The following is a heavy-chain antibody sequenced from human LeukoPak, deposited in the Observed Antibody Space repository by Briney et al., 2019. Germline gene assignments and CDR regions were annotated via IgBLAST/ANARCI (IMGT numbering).Heavy chain of an antibody. CDR2: ISSSSSYI. Sequence: PGGSLRLSXAASGFTFSSYSMNWVRQAPGKGLEWVSSISSSSSYIYYADSVKGRFTISRDNAKNSLYLQMNSLRAEDTAVYYCARVHRYYDSSGYYDLFDYWGQGTLVTVSS. CDR3: ARVHRYYDSSGYYDLFDY. V-gene: IGHV3-21*01. CDR1: GFTFSSYS. J-gene: IGHJ4*02. D-gene: IGHD3-22*01.